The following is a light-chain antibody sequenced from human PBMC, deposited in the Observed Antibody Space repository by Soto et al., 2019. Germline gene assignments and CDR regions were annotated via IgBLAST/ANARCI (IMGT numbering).Light chain of an antibody. V-gene: IGKV3-15*01. CDR2: DAS. CDR1: RNVGSK. Sequence: EIVLTQTPSTLSVSPGARCSLSCRAGRNVGSKLDWYMKKNGKAPRILIYDASTRATGIPARFSGSGYGTELTITISSLKSEDFAVYYCQQYNRWTPLFGQGTRLEIK. J-gene: IGKJ5*01. CDR3: QQYNRWTPL.